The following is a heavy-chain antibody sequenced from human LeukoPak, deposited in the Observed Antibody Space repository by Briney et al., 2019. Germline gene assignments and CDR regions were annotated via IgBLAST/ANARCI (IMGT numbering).Heavy chain of an antibody. V-gene: IGHV4-34*01. CDR1: VGFFSGSS. CDR3: AREGTQGVGGFDY. J-gene: IGHJ4*02. Sequence: SETLSLTCAVYVGFFSGSSWSWSRQPPGKGLEWIGEINHSGSTNYNPSLKSRVTISVDTSKNQFSLKLSSVTAADTAVYYCAREGTQGVGGFDYWGQGTLVTVSS. CDR2: INHSGST. D-gene: IGHD1-1*01.